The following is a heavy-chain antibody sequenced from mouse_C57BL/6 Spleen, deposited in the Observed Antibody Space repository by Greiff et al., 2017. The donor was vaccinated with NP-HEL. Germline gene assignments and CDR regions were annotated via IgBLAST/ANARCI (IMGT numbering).Heavy chain of an antibody. CDR2: INPSSGGT. Sequence: QVQLQQSGAELVKPGASVKLSCKASGYTFTSYWMHWVKQRPGQGLEWIGYINPSSGGTKYNQKFKDKATVTADKSSSTAYMQLSSLTYEDSAVYYCARGGDYCAMDYWGQGTSVTVSA. CDR1: GYTFTSYW. CDR3: ARGGDYCAMDY. J-gene: IGHJ4*01. V-gene: IGHV1-7*01.